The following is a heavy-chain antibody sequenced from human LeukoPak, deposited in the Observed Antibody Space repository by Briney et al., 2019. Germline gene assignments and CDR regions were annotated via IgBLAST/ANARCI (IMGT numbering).Heavy chain of an antibody. Sequence: SVKVSCKASGGTFSSYAISWVRQAPGQGLEWMGGIIPIFGTANYAQKFQGRVTITADESTSTAYMELSSLRSEDTAVYYCARRATYYDFWSGYPNHYYYYMDVWGKGTTVTVSS. V-gene: IGHV1-69*13. CDR1: GGTFSSYA. D-gene: IGHD3-3*01. CDR3: ARRATYYDFWSGYPNHYYYYMDV. J-gene: IGHJ6*03. CDR2: IIPIFGTA.